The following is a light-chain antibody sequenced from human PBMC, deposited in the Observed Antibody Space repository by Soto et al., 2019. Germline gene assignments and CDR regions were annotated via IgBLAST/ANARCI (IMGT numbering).Light chain of an antibody. Sequence: EIVLTQSPGTLSLSPGERATVSCRTSQTLSSSFLAWYQQTPGQAPRLLIYDTSTRAIDSPDRFSGSGSGTDFTLTISRLEPEDLAVYYCQQYGYLGTFGQGTKVEFK. J-gene: IGKJ1*01. CDR3: QQYGYLGT. CDR2: DTS. V-gene: IGKV3-20*01. CDR1: QTLSSSF.